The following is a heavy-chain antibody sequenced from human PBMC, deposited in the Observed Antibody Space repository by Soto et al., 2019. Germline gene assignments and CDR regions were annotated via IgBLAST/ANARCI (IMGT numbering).Heavy chain of an antibody. CDR2: IIPIFGTA. CDR1: GCTFSSYA. D-gene: IGHD6-19*01. CDR3: ARDEGSAGRYYSYYGMEV. Sequence: SVKVSCKASGCTFSSYAISWVRQAPGQGREWMGGIIPIFGTANYAQKFQGRVTITADESTSTAYMELSSLRSEDTAVYYCARDEGSAGRYYSYYGMEVWGQGTTVIVS. J-gene: IGHJ6*01. V-gene: IGHV1-69*13.